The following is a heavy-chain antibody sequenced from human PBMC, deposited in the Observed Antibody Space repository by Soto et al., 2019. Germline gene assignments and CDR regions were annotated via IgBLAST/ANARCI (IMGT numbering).Heavy chain of an antibody. CDR3: ARGVAGTGFDL. Sequence: PSQTLSLTCAISGESVSSTTAAWNWIRPSPSRGLEWLGRTYYRSNWRHDYAVSVKSRITVNPDTSKNHFSLQLNSVTPDDTAVYYCARGVAGTGFDLWGQGTLVTVSS. CDR2: TYYRSNWRH. D-gene: IGHD6-19*01. V-gene: IGHV6-1*01. CDR1: GESVSSTTAA. J-gene: IGHJ4*02.